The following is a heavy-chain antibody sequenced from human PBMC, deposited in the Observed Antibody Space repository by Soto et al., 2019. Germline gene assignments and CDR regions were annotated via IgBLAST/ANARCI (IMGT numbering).Heavy chain of an antibody. Sequence: QVQLVESGGGVVQPGRSLRLSCAGSGFKFGSYGMHWVRQAPGKGLEWVAVTSYDGGNPQYADSVKGRFTISRDNSQITLYLQMDSLRTDGTDVYYCAKDLSTLGRNCLDSWGQGTLVTVSS. J-gene: IGHJ4*02. D-gene: IGHD2-2*01. CDR3: AKDLSTLGRNCLDS. V-gene: IGHV3-30*18. CDR2: TSYDGGNP. CDR1: GFKFGSYG.